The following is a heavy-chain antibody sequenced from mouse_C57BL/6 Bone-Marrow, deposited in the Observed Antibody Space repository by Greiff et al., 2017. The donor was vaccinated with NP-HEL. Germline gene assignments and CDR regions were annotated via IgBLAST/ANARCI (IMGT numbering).Heavy chain of an antibody. CDR1: GYTFTSYW. D-gene: IGHD1-1*01. V-gene: IGHV1-52*01. CDR2: IDPYDGET. J-gene: IGHJ1*03. CDR3: ARSAFTTVVAKDWYYDV. Sequence: QVQLQQPGAELVRPGSSVKLSCKASGYTFTSYWMHWVKQRPIQGLEWIGNIDPYDGETHYNQKFKDKATLTVDKSSSTAYMQLSSLTSEDSAVYYCARSAFTTVVAKDWYYDVWGTGTTVTVAS.